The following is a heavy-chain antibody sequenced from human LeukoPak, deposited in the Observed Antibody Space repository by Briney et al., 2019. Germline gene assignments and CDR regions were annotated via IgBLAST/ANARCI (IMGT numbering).Heavy chain of an antibody. CDR3: ARGVVVAAIDAFDI. Sequence: SETLSRTCTVSGGSISSYYWSWIRQPPGKGLEWIGYIYYSGSTNYNPSLKSRVTISVDTSKNQFSLKLSSVTAADTAVYYCARGVVVAAIDAFDIWGQGTMVTVSS. CDR2: IYYSGST. V-gene: IGHV4-59*01. J-gene: IGHJ3*02. CDR1: GGSISSYY. D-gene: IGHD2-15*01.